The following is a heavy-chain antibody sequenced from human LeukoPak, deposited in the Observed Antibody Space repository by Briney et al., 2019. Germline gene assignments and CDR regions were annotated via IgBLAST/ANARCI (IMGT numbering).Heavy chain of an antibody. V-gene: IGHV1-18*01. CDR2: ISAYNGNT. D-gene: IGHD5-12*01. CDR3: ARPSTGHYDYEVFDY. J-gene: IGHJ4*02. CDR1: GYTFTSYG. Sequence: ASVKVSCKASGYTFTSYGISWVRQAPGQGLEWMGWISAYNGNTNYAQKFQGRVTMTTDTSTNTAYMELRSLRSDDTAVYYCARPSTGHYDYEVFDYWGQGTLVTVSS.